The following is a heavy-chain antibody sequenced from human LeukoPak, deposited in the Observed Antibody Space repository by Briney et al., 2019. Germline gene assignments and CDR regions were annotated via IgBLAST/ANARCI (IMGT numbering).Heavy chain of an antibody. V-gene: IGHV1-24*01. CDR1: GYTLTELS. CDR2: FDPEDGET. J-gene: IGHJ4*02. CDR3: ATDLFRSDSSPWDY. Sequence: GASVKVSCKVSGYTLTELSMHWVRQAPGKGLEWMGGFDPEDGETIYAQKFQGRVTMTEDTSTDTAYMELSSLRSEDTAVYYCATDLFRSDSSPWDYWGQGTLVTVSS. D-gene: IGHD3-22*01.